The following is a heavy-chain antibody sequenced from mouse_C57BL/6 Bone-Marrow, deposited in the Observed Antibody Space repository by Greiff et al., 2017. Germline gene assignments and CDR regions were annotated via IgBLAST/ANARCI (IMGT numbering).Heavy chain of an antibody. V-gene: IGHV2-2*01. Sequence: VKLQESGPGLVQPSQSLSITCTASGFSLTSYGVHWVRQSPGKGLEWLGVIWSGGSTDYNAAFISRLSISKDNSKSRVFFMMNSLQADETAIYYCARLYDWYFDFWGTGTTVTVSS. J-gene: IGHJ1*03. CDR1: GFSLTSYG. CDR2: IWSGGST. D-gene: IGHD1-1*01. CDR3: ARLYDWYFDF.